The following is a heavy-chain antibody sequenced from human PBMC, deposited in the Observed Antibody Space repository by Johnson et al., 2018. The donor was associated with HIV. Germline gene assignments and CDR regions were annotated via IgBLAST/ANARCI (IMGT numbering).Heavy chain of an antibody. CDR2: ISYDGNNK. CDR1: GFTFSNYA. CDR3: ARYCSGGSCYSVWQKNYAFDI. Sequence: HVQLVESGGGVVQPGRSLRLSCAASGFTFSNYAMHWVRQAPGKGLEWVAVISYDGNNKYYADSVKGRFTISRDNSKNTLYLQLNSLRAEDTAVYYCARYCSGGSCYSVWQKNYAFDIWGQGTMVTVSS. J-gene: IGHJ3*02. V-gene: IGHV3-30-3*01. D-gene: IGHD2-15*01.